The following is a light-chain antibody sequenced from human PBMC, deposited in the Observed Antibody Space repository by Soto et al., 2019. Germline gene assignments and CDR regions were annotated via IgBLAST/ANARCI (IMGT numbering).Light chain of an antibody. V-gene: IGKV1-5*01. CDR3: QQYNGYPYT. CDR1: QTIGNW. Sequence: DIPMTQSPSTLSASVGDRVTITCRASQTIGNWLAWYQQKPGKAPKFVIYDASILESGVPSRFSGSGSGTEFTLTISSLQPDDFATYYCQQYNGYPYTFGQGTKLEIK. CDR2: DAS. J-gene: IGKJ2*01.